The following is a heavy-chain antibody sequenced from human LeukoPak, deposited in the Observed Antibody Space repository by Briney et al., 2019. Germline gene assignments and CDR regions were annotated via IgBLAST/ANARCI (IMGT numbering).Heavy chain of an antibody. CDR1: GGTFSSYA. V-gene: IGHV1-3*01. D-gene: IGHD6-13*01. CDR2: INAGNGNT. J-gene: IGHJ4*02. CDR3: ARKTIAAAGHFDY. Sequence: ASVKVSCKASGGTFSSYAISWVRQAPGQRLEWMGWINAGNGNTKYSQKFQGRVTITRDTSASTAYMELSSLRSEDTAVYYCARKTIAAAGHFDYWGQGTLVTVSS.